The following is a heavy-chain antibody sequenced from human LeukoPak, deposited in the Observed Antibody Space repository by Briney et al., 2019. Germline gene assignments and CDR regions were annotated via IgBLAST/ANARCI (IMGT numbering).Heavy chain of an antibody. V-gene: IGHV1-2*02. CDR2: INPNSGGT. D-gene: IGHD6-19*01. CDR1: GYTFTGYY. J-gene: IGHJ4*02. Sequence: ASVKVSCKASGYTFTGYYMHWVRQAPGQGIEWMGWINPNSGGTNYAQKFQGRVTMTRDTSISTAYMELSRLRSDDTAVYYCARGRSIAVAGRNIAPLDNDYWGQGTLVTVSS. CDR3: ARGRSIAVAGRNIAPLDNDY.